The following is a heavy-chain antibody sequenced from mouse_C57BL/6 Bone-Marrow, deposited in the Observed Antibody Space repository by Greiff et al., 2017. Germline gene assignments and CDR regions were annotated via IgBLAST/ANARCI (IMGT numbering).Heavy chain of an antibody. D-gene: IGHD1-1*01. CDR1: GYTFTSYW. CDR3: ALLLRSDFDY. Sequence: VQLQQSGAELVKPGASVKLSCKASGYTFTSYWMHWVKQRPGQGLEWIGMIHPNSGSTNYNEKFKSKATLTVDKSSSTAYMQLSSLTSEDSAVYYCALLLRSDFDYWGQGTTLTVSS. J-gene: IGHJ2*01. CDR2: IHPNSGST. V-gene: IGHV1-64*01.